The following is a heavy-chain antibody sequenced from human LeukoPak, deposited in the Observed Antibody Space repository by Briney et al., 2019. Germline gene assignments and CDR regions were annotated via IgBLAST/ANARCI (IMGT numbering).Heavy chain of an antibody. J-gene: IGHJ5*02. CDR2: IYHSGST. V-gene: IGHV4-30-2*01. D-gene: IGHD3-22*01. CDR1: GGSISSGGYS. Sequence: PSETLSLTCAVSGGSISSGGYSWSWIRQPPGKGLEWIGYIYHSGSTYYNPSLKNRVTISVDRSKNQFSLKLSSVTAADTAVYYCARTYYYDSSGWNWFDPWGQGTLVTVSS. CDR3: ARTYYYDSSGWNWFDP.